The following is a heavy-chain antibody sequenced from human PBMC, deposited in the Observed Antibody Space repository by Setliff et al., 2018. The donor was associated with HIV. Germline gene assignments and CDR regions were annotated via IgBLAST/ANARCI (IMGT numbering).Heavy chain of an antibody. V-gene: IGHV5-51*01. Sequence: SCKGYGYSFTNYWIGWVRQMPGKGLEWMGIIYPGDSDTRYSPPFQGQVTISADKSISTAYLQWSSLKASDTAMYYCARLSGLYYYDTSGYYYGHYFDYWGQGTLVTSPQ. CDR3: ARLSGLYYYDTSGYYYGHYFDY. D-gene: IGHD3-22*01. CDR1: GYSFTNYW. CDR2: IYPGDSDT. J-gene: IGHJ4*02.